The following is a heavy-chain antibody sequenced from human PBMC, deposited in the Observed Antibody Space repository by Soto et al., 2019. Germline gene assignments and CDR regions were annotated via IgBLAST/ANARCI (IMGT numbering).Heavy chain of an antibody. D-gene: IGHD1-26*01. CDR1: GGSFSGYY. Sequence: SETLSLTCAVYGGSFSGYYWSWIRQPPGKGLEWIGEINHSGSTNYNPSLKSRVTISVDTSKNQFSLKLSSVTAADTAVYYCASAISIVGAFDYWGQGTLVTVSS. V-gene: IGHV4-34*01. J-gene: IGHJ4*02. CDR2: INHSGST. CDR3: ASAISIVGAFDY.